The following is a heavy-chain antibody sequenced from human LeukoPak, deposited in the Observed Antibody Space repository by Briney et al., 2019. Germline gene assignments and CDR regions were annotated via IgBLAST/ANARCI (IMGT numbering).Heavy chain of an antibody. CDR3: ARELKNYFDY. V-gene: IGHV4-34*01. CDR1: GGSFSGYY. J-gene: IGHJ4*02. CDR2: INHSGST. Sequence: SETLSLTCAVYGGSFSGYYWSWIRQPPGKGLEWIGEINHSGSTYYNPSLKSRVTFSVDTSKKQFSLKLSSVTAADTAVYYCARELKNYFDYWGQGTLVTVSS.